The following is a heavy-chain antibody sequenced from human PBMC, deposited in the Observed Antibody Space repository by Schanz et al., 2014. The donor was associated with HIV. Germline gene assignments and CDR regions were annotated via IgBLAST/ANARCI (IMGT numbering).Heavy chain of an antibody. V-gene: IGHV3-30*18. CDR1: GFTFSSYG. CDR2: ISYDGSNK. Sequence: QVQLVESGGGVVQPGRSLRLSCAASGFTFSSYGMHWVRQAPGKGLEWVAVISYDGSNKYYADSVKGRFTISRDNSKNTPYLQMNSLRAEDTAVYYCAKGSSLWSFYYGMDVWGQGTTVTVS. CDR3: AKGSSLWSFYYGMDV. D-gene: IGHD3-10*01. J-gene: IGHJ6*02.